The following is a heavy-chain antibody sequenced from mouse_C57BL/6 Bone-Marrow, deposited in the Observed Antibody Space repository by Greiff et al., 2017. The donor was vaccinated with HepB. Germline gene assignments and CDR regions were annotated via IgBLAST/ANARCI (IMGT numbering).Heavy chain of an antibody. CDR1: GYTFTSYW. J-gene: IGHJ3*01. Sequence: QVQLQQPGAELVKPGASVKMSCKASGYTFTSYWITWVKQRPGQGLEWIGDIYPGSGSTNYNEKFKSKATLTVDTSSSTAYMQLSSLTSEDSAVYYCARIRSGDGYCAWFAYWGQGTLVTVAA. CDR3: ARIRSGDGYCAWFAY. V-gene: IGHV1-55*01. CDR2: IYPGSGST. D-gene: IGHD2-3*01.